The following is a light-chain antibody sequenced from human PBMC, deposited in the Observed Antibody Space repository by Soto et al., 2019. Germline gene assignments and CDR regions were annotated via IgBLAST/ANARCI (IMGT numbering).Light chain of an antibody. Sequence: EIVLPQSPSTLSVSGRERSTLSCRGSQSVTSNLAWYQQKPGQAPRLLIYGASTRATGIPAKFCGSGSGTEFTLTITSLQSEDFAVYYCQHYNNWPPWTFGQGTKVDIK. CDR3: QHYNNWPPWT. V-gene: IGKV3-15*01. CDR2: GAS. CDR1: QSVTSN. J-gene: IGKJ1*01.